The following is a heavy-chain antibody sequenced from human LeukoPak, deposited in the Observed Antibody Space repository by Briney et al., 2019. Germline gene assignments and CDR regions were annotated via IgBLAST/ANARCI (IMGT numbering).Heavy chain of an antibody. CDR1: GFTFSSYS. CDR3: ARGLKDFWSGQGAFDI. Sequence: GGSLRLSXAASGFTFSSYSMNWVRQAPGKGLEWVPSISSSSSYIYYADSVKGRFTISRDNAKNSLYLQMNGLRAEDTAVYYCARGLKDFWSGQGAFDIWGQGTMVTVSS. V-gene: IGHV3-21*01. D-gene: IGHD3-3*01. CDR2: ISSSSSYI. J-gene: IGHJ3*02.